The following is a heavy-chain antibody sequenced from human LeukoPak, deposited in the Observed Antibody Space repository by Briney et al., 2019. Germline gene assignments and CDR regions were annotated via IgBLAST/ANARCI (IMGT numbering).Heavy chain of an antibody. J-gene: IGHJ4*02. V-gene: IGHV3-7*01. CDR3: ARDEHYYDSSGYYY. CDR2: IKQDGSEK. D-gene: IGHD3-22*01. Sequence: GGSLRLSCAASGFTFSSYWMSWVRQAPGKGLEWVANIKQDGSEKYHVDSVKGRFTISRDNAKNSLYLQMNSLRAEDTAVYYCARDEHYYDSSGYYYWGQGTLVTVSS. CDR1: GFTFSSYW.